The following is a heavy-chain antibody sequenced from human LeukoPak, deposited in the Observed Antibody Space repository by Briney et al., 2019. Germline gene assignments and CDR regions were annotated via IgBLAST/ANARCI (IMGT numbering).Heavy chain of an antibody. Sequence: SGGSLRLSCAASGFTFSSYGMHWVRQAPGKGLEWVAFIRYDGSNKYYADSVKGRFTISRDNSKNTLYLQMNSLRAEDTAVYYCAKDRATQRAYYFDYWGQGTLVTVSS. CDR1: GFTFSSYG. V-gene: IGHV3-30*02. CDR2: IRYDGSNK. CDR3: AKDRATQRAYYFDY. J-gene: IGHJ4*02. D-gene: IGHD6-25*01.